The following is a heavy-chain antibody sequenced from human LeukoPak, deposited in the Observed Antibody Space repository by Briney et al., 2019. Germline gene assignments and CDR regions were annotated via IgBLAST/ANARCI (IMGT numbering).Heavy chain of an antibody. V-gene: IGHV3-73*01. Sequence: GGSLKLSCAASGFTFSGSAMHWVRQASGEGLEWVGRIRSKANSYATAYAASVKGRFTISRDDSKNTAYLQMNSLKTEDTAVYYCTRQYPYDSSGYYYPTFDYWGQGTLVTVSS. CDR2: IRSKANSYAT. J-gene: IGHJ4*02. D-gene: IGHD3-22*01. CDR1: GFTFSGSA. CDR3: TRQYPYDSSGYYYPTFDY.